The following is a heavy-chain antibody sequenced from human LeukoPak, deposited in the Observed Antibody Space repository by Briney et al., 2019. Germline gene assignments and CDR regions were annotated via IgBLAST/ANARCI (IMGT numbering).Heavy chain of an antibody. CDR3: ARGVRYCSGGSCYSDYYYGMDV. Sequence: PGGSLRLSCAASGFDFSTYAINWVRQAPGKGLEWVSSISTMSNYIFYGDSVKGRFTISRDNAKNSLYLQMNSLRAEDTALYYCARGVRYCSGGSCYSDYYYGMDVWGQGITVTVSS. CDR1: GFDFSTYA. J-gene: IGHJ6*02. V-gene: IGHV3-21*04. D-gene: IGHD2-15*01. CDR2: ISTMSNYI.